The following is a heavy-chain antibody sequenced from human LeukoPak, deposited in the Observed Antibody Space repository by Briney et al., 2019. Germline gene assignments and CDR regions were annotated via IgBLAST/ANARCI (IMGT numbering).Heavy chain of an antibody. D-gene: IGHD3-16*02. V-gene: IGHV1-69*04. J-gene: IGHJ4*02. CDR1: AGTFSSYA. Sequence: SVKVSFKASAGTFSSYAISWVRQPPGQGLEWMGRIIPILGIANYAQKFQGRVTITADKSTSTAYMELSSLRSEDTAVYYCAREIARLGELSSLYWGQGTLVTVSS. CDR3: AREIARLGELSSLY. CDR2: IIPILGIA.